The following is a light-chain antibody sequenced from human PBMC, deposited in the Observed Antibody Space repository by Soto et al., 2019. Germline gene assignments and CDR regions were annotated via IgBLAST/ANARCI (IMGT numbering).Light chain of an antibody. J-gene: IGKJ1*01. V-gene: IGKV3-20*01. Sequence: EMVLTQSPGTLPLSRGERATLSCRARQSISSTFLACYQQNPGQAPGLLIYGPSHRATGIPHRFSGSGSGTDFTLTISRLEPIDFAVYYFQQYGSSPWTFSQGTKFQIK. CDR3: QQYGSSPWT. CDR2: GPS. CDR1: QSISSTF.